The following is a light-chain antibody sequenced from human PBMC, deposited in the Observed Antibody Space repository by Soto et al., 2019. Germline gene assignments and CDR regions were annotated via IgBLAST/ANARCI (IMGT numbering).Light chain of an antibody. J-gene: IGKJ4*01. CDR3: QQYNSYRLT. CDR2: GAS. V-gene: IGKV3-15*01. CDR1: QTVGSN. Sequence: EIVLTQSPVTLSLSPGPRAPLSCRASQTVGSNYLAWYQQKPGQAPRVLIHGASTRATGIPVRFSGSGSGTEFTLTINSLQSEDFAVYYCQQYNSYRLTFGGGTKVDIK.